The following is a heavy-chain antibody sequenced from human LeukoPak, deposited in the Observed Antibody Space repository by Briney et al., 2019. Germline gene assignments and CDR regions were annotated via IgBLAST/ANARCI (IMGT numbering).Heavy chain of an antibody. D-gene: IGHD5-18*01. CDR3: ARDAHIQLWLNY. CDR2: INPNSGGT. J-gene: IGHJ4*02. CDR1: GYTFTGYC. Sequence: ASVKVSCKASGYTFTGYCMYWVRQAPGQGLEWMGWINPNSGGTNYAQKFQGRVTMTRDTSISTAYMELSRLRSDDTAVYYCARDAHIQLWLNYWGQGTLVTVSS. V-gene: IGHV1-2*02.